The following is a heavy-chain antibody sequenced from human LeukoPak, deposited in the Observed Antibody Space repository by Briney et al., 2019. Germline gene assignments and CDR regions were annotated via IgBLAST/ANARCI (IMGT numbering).Heavy chain of an antibody. CDR3: AKDRYSYCSSTSCYTDY. D-gene: IGHD2-2*02. CDR1: GFTFSSYG. V-gene: IGHV3-30*02. J-gene: IGHJ4*02. Sequence: GGSLRLSCAASGFTFSSYGMHWVRQAPGKGLEWVAFIRYDGSNKYYADSVKGRFTISRDNSKNTLYLQMNSLRAEDTAVYYCAKDRYSYCSSTSCYTDYWGQGTLVTVSP. CDR2: IRYDGSNK.